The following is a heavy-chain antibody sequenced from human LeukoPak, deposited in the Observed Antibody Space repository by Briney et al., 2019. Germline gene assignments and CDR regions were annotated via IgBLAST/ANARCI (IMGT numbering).Heavy chain of an antibody. J-gene: IGHJ1*01. D-gene: IGHD3-22*01. CDR1: GYTLTELS. V-gene: IGHV1-24*01. CDR3: ASPLGYDSSGYYPV. Sequence: ASVKVSCKVSGYTLTELSMHWVRQAPGKGLEWMGGFDPEDGETIYAQKFQGRVTMTEDTSTDTAYVELSSLRSEDTAVYYCASPLGYDSSGYYPVWGQGTLVTVSS. CDR2: FDPEDGET.